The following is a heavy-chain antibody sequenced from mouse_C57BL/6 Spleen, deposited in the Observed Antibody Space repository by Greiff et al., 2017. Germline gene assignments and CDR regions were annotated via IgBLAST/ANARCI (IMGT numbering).Heavy chain of an antibody. CDR1: GYTFTSYW. CDR3: AKSPIYDGYYGSPYYAMDY. J-gene: IGHJ4*01. Sequence: QVQLQQPGAELVKPGASVKVSCKASGYTFTSYWMHWVKQRPGQGLEWIGRIHPSDSDTNYNQKFKGKATLTVDKSSSTAYMQLSSLTSEDSAVYYCAKSPIYDGYYGSPYYAMDYWGQGTSVTVSS. CDR2: IHPSDSDT. D-gene: IGHD2-3*01. V-gene: IGHV1-74*01.